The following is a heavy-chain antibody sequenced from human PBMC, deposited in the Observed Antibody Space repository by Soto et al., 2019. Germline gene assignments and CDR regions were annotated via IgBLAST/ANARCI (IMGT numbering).Heavy chain of an antibody. V-gene: IGHV5-51*01. CDR3: ARGYCTATICDPWFDP. CDR2: IYPGDSDT. Sequence: GESLKISCQGSGSAFSSYWIAWVRQMPGKGLEWMGIIYPGDSDTRYSPSFQGQVTISVDKSITTAYLQWSSLKASDTAMYYCARGYCTATICDPWFDPWGQGTLVTVSS. D-gene: IGHD2-8*02. J-gene: IGHJ5*02. CDR1: GSAFSSYW.